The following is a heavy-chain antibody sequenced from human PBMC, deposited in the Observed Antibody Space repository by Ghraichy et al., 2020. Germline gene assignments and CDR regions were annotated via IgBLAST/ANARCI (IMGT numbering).Heavy chain of an antibody. V-gene: IGHV4-61*01. CDR3: ARDSPAASSWYYMDV. J-gene: IGHJ6*03. Sequence: SETLSLTCTVSGGSVSSGSYYWSWIRQPPGKGLEWIGYIYYSGSTNYNPSLKSRVTISVDTSKNQFSLKLSSVTAADTAVYYCARDSPAASSWYYMDVWGKGTTVTVSS. CDR2: IYYSGST. D-gene: IGHD6-13*01. CDR1: GGSVSSGSYY.